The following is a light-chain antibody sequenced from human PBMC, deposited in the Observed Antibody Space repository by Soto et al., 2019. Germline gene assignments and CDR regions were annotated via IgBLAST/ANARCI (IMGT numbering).Light chain of an antibody. V-gene: IGLV2-23*01. J-gene: IGLJ2*01. Sequence: QSALTQPASVSGSPGQSITISCTGTSSDVGSYNLVSWYLQHPGKAPKLMIYEGSKRPSGVSNRFSGSKSGNTASLTISGLQAEDEADYYCCSYAGSSTLVVFGGGTKLTVL. CDR1: SSDVGSYNL. CDR2: EGS. CDR3: CSYAGSSTLVV.